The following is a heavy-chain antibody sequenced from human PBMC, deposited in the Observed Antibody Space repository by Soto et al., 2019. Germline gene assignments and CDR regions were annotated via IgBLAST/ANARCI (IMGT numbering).Heavy chain of an antibody. CDR2: IYYSGST. CDR3: ARDEPYSSSWYYAPFPFDY. CDR1: GGSISSSSYY. V-gene: IGHV4-39*02. Sequence: PSETLSLTCTVSGGSISSSSYYWGWIRQPPGKGLEWIGSIYYSGSTYYNPSLKSRVTISVDTSKNQFSLKLCSVTAADTAVYYCARDEPYSSSWYYAPFPFDYWGQGTLVTVSS. D-gene: IGHD6-13*01. J-gene: IGHJ4*02.